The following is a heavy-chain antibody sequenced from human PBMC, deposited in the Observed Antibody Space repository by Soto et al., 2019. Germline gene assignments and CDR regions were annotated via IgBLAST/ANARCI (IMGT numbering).Heavy chain of an antibody. CDR1: GFTFTTHW. J-gene: IGHJ4*02. CDR2: VDGAGTRT. Sequence: PGGSLRLSCAASGFTFTTHWMHWVRQGPGKGLVWVSRVDGAGTRTDYADSVKGRFTISRDNAKNTVYLQMNSLRAEDTAVYYCVRDFPRDNYNGDYWGQGTLVTVSS. V-gene: IGHV3-74*01. CDR3: VRDFPRDNYNGDY. D-gene: IGHD4-4*01.